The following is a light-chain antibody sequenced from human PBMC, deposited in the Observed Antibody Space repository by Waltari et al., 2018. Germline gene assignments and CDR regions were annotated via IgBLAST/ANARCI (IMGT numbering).Light chain of an antibody. CDR2: AAS. CDR3: QQGYRTPLT. J-gene: IGKJ4*01. V-gene: IGKV1-39*01. Sequence: TCRSSQNINNYLNWYQQRPGKAPKLLIYAASTLQSGAPARVGGSGSGTDFTLTITSLQPEDLATYFCQQGYRTPLTFGGGTKVEIK. CDR1: QNINNY.